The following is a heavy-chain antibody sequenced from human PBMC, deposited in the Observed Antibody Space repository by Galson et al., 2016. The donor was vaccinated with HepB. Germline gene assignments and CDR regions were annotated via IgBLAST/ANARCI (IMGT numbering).Heavy chain of an antibody. CDR1: GFSFRNYA. D-gene: IGHD3-22*01. CDR2: INGGGDS. V-gene: IGHV3-23*01. J-gene: IGHJ4*02. CDR3: AKAASGAGNYDSSGYYHGQYFDY. Sequence: SLRLSCAASGFSFRNYAITWVRRAPGKGLEWVSTINGGGDSYYADSVKGRFSISRDNSKNTVFLQMNSLRAEDTAFYYCAKAASGAGNYDSSGYYHGQYFDYWGQGALVTVSS.